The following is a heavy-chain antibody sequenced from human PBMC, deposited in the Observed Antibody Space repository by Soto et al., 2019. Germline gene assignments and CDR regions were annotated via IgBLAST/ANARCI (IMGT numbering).Heavy chain of an antibody. CDR2: ISTTSAYI. Sequence: GGSLRLSCAASGFTFSSYSMNWVRQAPGKGLEWVSSISTTSAYIYYADSVKGRFTISRDNAKNSLYLHMNSLRVEDTAVYYCVWPGGFDPWGQGTLVTVSS. J-gene: IGHJ5*02. D-gene: IGHD3-16*01. CDR3: VWPGGFDP. V-gene: IGHV3-21*01. CDR1: GFTFSSYS.